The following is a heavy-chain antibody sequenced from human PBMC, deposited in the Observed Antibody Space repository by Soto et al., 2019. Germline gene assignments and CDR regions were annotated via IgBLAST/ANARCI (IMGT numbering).Heavy chain of an antibody. CDR2: ISYDGSNK. V-gene: IGHV3-30-3*01. J-gene: IGHJ6*02. CDR3: ARRISTYYDFWSGYPSTGGAMDV. CDR1: GFTFSSYA. Sequence: GGSLRLSCAASGFTFSSYAMHWVRQAPGKGLEWEAVISYDGSNKYYADSVKGRFTISRDNSKNTLYLQMNSLRAEDTAVYYCARRISTYYDFWSGYPSTGGAMDVWGQGTTVTVSS. D-gene: IGHD3-3*01.